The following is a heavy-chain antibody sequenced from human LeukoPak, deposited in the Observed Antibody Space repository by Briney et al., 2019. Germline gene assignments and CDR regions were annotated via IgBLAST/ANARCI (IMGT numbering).Heavy chain of an antibody. J-gene: IGHJ4*02. CDR3: AKDTSYYYGSGNDY. V-gene: IGHV3-53*01. Sequence: PGGSLRLSCAVSGFTVSSNYVSWVRQAPGKGLEWVSLIYSGSNTYYADSVKGRFTISRDNSKNTLYLQMNSLRAEDTAVYYCAKDTSYYYGSGNDYWGQGTLVTVSS. CDR2: IYSGSNT. D-gene: IGHD3-10*01. CDR1: GFTVSSNY.